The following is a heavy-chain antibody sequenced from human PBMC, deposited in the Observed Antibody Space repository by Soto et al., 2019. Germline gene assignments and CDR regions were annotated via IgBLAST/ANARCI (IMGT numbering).Heavy chain of an antibody. Sequence: GGSLRLSCAASGFTFSSYSMNWVRQAPGKGLEWVSYISSSSSTIYYADSVKGRFTISRDNAKNSLYLQMNSLRDEDTAVYYCARDTRLRLQEYDSSGNYWGQGTLVTVSS. CDR1: GFTFSSYS. CDR2: ISSSSSTI. J-gene: IGHJ4*02. V-gene: IGHV3-48*02. CDR3: ARDTRLRLQEYDSSGNY. D-gene: IGHD3-22*01.